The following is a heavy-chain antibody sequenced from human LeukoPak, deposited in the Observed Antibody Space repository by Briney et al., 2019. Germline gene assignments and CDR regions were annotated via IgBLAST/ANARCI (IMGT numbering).Heavy chain of an antibody. V-gene: IGHV4-39*07. Sequence: PSETLSLTCTVSGGSISSSSYYWGWIRQPPGKGLEWIGSIYYSGSTYYNPSLKSRVTISVDTSKDQFSLKLSSVTAADTAVYYCARNSVVYCSGGSCYGAFDPWGQGTLVTVSS. CDR1: GGSISSSSYY. J-gene: IGHJ5*02. CDR3: ARNSVVYCSGGSCYGAFDP. CDR2: IYYSGST. D-gene: IGHD2-15*01.